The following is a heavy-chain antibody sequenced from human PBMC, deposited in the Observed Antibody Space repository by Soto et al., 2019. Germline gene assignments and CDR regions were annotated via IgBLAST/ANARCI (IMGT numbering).Heavy chain of an antibody. J-gene: IGHJ6*02. D-gene: IGHD1-7*01. CDR1: GCTFSSYA. V-gene: IGHV1-69*13. CDR3: ARPRKNYLDYYYGMDV. CDR2: IIPIFGTA. Sequence: ASVKVSCKASGCTFSSYAISCVRQAPGQVLEWMGGIIPIFGTANYAQKFQGRVTITADESTSTAYMELSSLRSEDTAVYYCARPRKNYLDYYYGMDVWGQGTTVTVSS.